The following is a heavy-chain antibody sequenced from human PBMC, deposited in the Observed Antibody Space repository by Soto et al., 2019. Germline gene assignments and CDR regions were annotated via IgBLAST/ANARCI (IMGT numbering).Heavy chain of an antibody. J-gene: IGHJ4*02. CDR3: AREQWLADYHFYY. D-gene: IGHD6-19*01. CDR1: GASVSSGSYY. Sequence: SETLSLTCTVSGASVSSGSYYWTWIQQPPGKGLEWIGHISYSGSTNYNPSLKSRITISLDTSNNQFSLRLSSVTAADTAVYYCAREQWLADYHFYYWGQGALVTVSS. V-gene: IGHV4-61*01. CDR2: ISYSGST.